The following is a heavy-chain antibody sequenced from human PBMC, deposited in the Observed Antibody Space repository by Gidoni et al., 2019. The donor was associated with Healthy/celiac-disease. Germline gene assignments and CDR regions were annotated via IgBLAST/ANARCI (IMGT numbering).Heavy chain of an antibody. CDR1: GGTFSSYA. CDR3: ARGDIVVVPAATLYYYGMDV. D-gene: IGHD2-2*01. CDR2: IIPIFGTA. J-gene: IGHJ6*02. Sequence: QVQLVQSGAEVKKPGSSVRVSCKASGGTFSSYAISGVRQAPGQGLEWMGGIIPIFGTANCAQTCQGIVPITADKSTSTAYMELSSLGSEDTAVDYCARGDIVVVPAATLYYYGMDVWGQGTTVTVAS. V-gene: IGHV1-69*06.